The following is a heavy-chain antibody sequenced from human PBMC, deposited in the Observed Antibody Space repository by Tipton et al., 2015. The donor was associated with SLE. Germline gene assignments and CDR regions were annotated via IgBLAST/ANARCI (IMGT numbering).Heavy chain of an antibody. Sequence: TLSLTCTVSGGSVSSGDNYWSWIRQHPGKGLEWIGYIHYSGSTYYNPSLKSRVTISVDTSKNQFSLKLSSVTAADTAVYYCARGHTAMVGSLYYYGMDVWGQGTTVTVSS. CDR2: IHYSGST. CDR3: ARGHTAMVGSLYYYGMDV. V-gene: IGHV4-31*03. D-gene: IGHD5-18*01. J-gene: IGHJ6*02. CDR1: GGSVSSGDNY.